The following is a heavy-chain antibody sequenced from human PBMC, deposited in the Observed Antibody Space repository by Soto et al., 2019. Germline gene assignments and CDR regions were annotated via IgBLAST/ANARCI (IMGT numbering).Heavy chain of an antibody. CDR1: GFTFTDYW. J-gene: IGHJ4*02. V-gene: IGHV3-7*03. CDR2: IKKDESEE. D-gene: IGHD2-2*01. CDR3: AVYCSSISCTEFHWYS. Sequence: ESGGGLVQPGGSLRLSCAASGFTFTDYWMSWVRQAPGKGLEWVANIKKDESEEYYVDSVKGRFTISRDNAKCALCLQMNSLRAEDTAVYYCAVYCSSISCTEFHWYSWGQGTLVTVSS.